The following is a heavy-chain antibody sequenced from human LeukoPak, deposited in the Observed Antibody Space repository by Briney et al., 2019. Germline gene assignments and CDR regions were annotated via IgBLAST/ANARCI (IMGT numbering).Heavy chain of an antibody. D-gene: IGHD3-10*01. V-gene: IGHV4-39*07. CDR1: GGSISSSSYY. J-gene: IGHJ4*02. CDR2: IYYSGST. Sequence: PSETLSLTCTVSGGSISSSSYYWGWIRQPPGKGLEWIGSIYYSGSTYYNPSLKSRTTISVNTTKNQFSLKLSSVTAADTAVYYCARGRYGSGSYFFDYWGQGTLVTVSS. CDR3: ARGRYGSGSYFFDY.